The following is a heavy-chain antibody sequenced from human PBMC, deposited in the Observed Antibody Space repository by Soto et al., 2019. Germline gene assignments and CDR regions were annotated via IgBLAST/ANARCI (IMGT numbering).Heavy chain of an antibody. Sequence: DVQLLESGGGLVQPGGSLTLSCAASRFIFSDYAMNWVRQAPGKGLEWVSSIGGGNTDRYYADSVKGRFIISRDNSKNTMYLQMNSLREDETAVYYCAKGAVAYNGEGDWFDSWGQGTLGTVS. D-gene: IGHD6-19*01. CDR3: AKGAVAYNGEGDWFDS. CDR2: IGGGNTDR. J-gene: IGHJ5*01. V-gene: IGHV3-23*01. CDR1: RFIFSDYA.